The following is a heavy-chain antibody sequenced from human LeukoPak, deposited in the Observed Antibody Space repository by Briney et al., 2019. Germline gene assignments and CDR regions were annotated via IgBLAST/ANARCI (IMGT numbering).Heavy chain of an antibody. D-gene: IGHD6-19*01. CDR3: AKNPGYSSGWYYKY. J-gene: IGHJ4*02. V-gene: IGHV3-23*01. CDR1: GFTFSSYT. CDR2: ISGSGEST. Sequence: PGGSLRLSCAASGFTFSSYTMSWVRQAPGKGLEWVSGISGSGESTYYADSVKGRFTVSRDNSKNTLYLQMNSLRAEDTAVYYCAKNPGYSSGWYYKYWGQGTLVTVSS.